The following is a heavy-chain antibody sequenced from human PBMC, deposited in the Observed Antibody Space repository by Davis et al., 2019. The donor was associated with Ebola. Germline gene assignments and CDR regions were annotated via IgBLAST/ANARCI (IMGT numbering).Heavy chain of an antibody. CDR1: GYTFTELS. J-gene: IGHJ4*02. CDR3: ATYFTIFGVVSDY. CDR2: INPSGGST. V-gene: IGHV1-46*01. Sequence: ASVKVSCKVSGYTFTELSMHWVRQAPGQGLEWMGIINPSGGSTSYAQKFQGRVTMTRDTSTSTVYMELSSLRSEDTAVYYCATYFTIFGVVSDYWGQGTLVTVSS. D-gene: IGHD3-3*01.